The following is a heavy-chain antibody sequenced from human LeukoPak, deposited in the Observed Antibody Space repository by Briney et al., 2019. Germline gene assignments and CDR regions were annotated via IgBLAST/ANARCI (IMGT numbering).Heavy chain of an antibody. Sequence: ASVKVSCKASGYTFTGYYMHWVRQAPGQGLEWMGWINPNSCGTNYAQKFQGRVTMTRDTSISTAYMELSRLRSDDTAVYYCARDCTPQPRGYSGYGPAYYFDYWGQGTLVTVSS. CDR1: GYTFTGYY. CDR3: ARDCTPQPRGYSGYGPAYYFDY. J-gene: IGHJ4*02. V-gene: IGHV1-2*02. CDR2: INPNSCGT. D-gene: IGHD5-12*01.